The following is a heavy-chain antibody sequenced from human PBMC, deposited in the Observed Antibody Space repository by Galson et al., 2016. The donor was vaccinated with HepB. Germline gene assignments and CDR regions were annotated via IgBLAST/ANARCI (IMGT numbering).Heavy chain of an antibody. D-gene: IGHD6-13*01. CDR3: ARVPIAADANNRYPFDI. Sequence: QSGAEVTKPGESLKISCKGSGYSFTAYRIGWVRQMPGKGLQWMGIIYPGDSDTRYSPSFQGQVTISADKSISTAYMQWSSLKASDTAMYFCARVPIAADANNRYPFDIWGQGTMVTVSS. CDR2: IYPGDSDT. V-gene: IGHV5-51*01. CDR1: GYSFTAYR. J-gene: IGHJ3*02.